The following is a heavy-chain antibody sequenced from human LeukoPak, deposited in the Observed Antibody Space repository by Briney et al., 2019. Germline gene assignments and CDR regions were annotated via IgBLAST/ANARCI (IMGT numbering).Heavy chain of an antibody. CDR2: IYYSGST. D-gene: IGHD2-15*01. V-gene: IGHV4-30-4*01. J-gene: IGHJ4*02. CDR1: GGSISSGDYY. CDR3: ARDVGGFDY. Sequence: SETMSLTCTVSGGSISSGDYYWSWIRQPPGKGLERIGYIYYSGSTYYNPSLKSRVTISVDTSKNQFSLKLSSVTAADTAVYYCARDVGGFDYWGQGTLVTVSS.